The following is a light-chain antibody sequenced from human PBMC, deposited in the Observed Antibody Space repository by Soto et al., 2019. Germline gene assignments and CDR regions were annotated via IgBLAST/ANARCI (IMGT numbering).Light chain of an antibody. J-gene: IGKJ4*01. CDR3: QEYSNWPQLS. CDR1: QSVGSN. Sequence: EVVLTQSPASLSVSPGAGATLSCRASQSVGSNLAWYQQKPGQTPRVLIYGASTRAIGIPARFSGSGFGTEFTLTISSLQSEDFVVYYCQEYSNWPQLSIGGGTKV. CDR2: GAS. V-gene: IGKV3-15*01.